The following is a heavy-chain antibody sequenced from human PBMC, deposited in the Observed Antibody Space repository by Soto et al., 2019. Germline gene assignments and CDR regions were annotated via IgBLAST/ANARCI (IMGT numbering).Heavy chain of an antibody. CDR2: ISPYNDQT. J-gene: IGHJ6*02. Sequence: QVQLVQSASEVMKPGASVKVSCKASGYTFIRYGISWVRQAPGQRFEWMGWISPYNDQTIYAQKLQGRITMTADTSTRTVQMQLRSLKSDDTAVYYCARGGYYDNVWGKLSHYGLDVWGQGTSVTVSS. V-gene: IGHV1-18*01. CDR1: GYTFIRYG. D-gene: IGHD3-16*01. CDR3: ARGGYYDNVWGKLSHYGLDV.